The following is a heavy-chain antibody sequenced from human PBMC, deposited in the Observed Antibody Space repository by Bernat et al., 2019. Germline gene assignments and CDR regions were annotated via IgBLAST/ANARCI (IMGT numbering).Heavy chain of an antibody. CDR3: AGIERPNSCGCT. CDR1: GFNFSNYW. J-gene: IGHJ4*02. Sequence: EIQLVESGGGLVQPGGSLRLSCAASGFNFSNYWMSWVRQAPGKGLEWVANIKEDGSQIQYADSLKGRFTVSRDNANNLMHLQLNSLRDEDTAVYYCAGIERPNSCGCTWGQGTLVTVSS. D-gene: IGHD3-22*01. V-gene: IGHV3-7*03. CDR2: IKEDGSQI.